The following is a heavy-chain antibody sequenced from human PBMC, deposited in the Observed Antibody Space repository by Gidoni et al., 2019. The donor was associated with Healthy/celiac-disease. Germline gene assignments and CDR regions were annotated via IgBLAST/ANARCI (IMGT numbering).Heavy chain of an antibody. CDR1: GFTFRSYG. V-gene: IGHV3-30*18. Sequence: QVQLVESGGGVVQPGRSLRLSCAASGFTFRSYGIHWVRQAPGKGLEWVAVISYDGSNKYYADSVKGRFTISRDNSKNTLYLQMNSLRAEDTAVYYCAKGSQGGNSPYCGYWGQGTLVTVSS. CDR2: ISYDGSNK. J-gene: IGHJ4*02. CDR3: AKGSQGGNSPYCGY. D-gene: IGHD2-21*02.